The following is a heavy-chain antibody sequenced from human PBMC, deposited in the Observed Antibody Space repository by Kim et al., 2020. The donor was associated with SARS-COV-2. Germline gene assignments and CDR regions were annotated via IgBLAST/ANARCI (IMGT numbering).Heavy chain of an antibody. D-gene: IGHD6-13*01. CDR3: AREAGRGYWYFDL. J-gene: IGHJ2*01. Sequence: YYADSVKGRFTISRDNSKNILYLQMNSLRAEDTAAYYCAREAGRGYWYFDLWGRGTLVTVSS. V-gene: IGHV3-33*01.